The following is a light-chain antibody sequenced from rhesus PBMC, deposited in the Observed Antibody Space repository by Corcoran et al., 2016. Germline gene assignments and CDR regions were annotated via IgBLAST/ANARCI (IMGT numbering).Light chain of an antibody. CDR2: EAS. CDR3: QHSYSTPPT. J-gene: IGKJ1*01. V-gene: IGKV1-25*01. Sequence: DIQMTQSPSSLSASVGDRVTITCRASQGITNDLAWYQQKPGETPNLLIYEASRLQSGIPSRFSGRGSGTDFTLTISSLQPEDFATYYCQHSYSTPPTFGQGTKVEIK. CDR1: QGITND.